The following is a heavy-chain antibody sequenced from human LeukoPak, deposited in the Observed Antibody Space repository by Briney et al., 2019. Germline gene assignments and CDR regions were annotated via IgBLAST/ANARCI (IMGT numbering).Heavy chain of an antibody. Sequence: ASVKVSCKASGNMFTFPTYDINWVRQAPGQGLEWMGWMNPNSGNTGYAQRFQDRVTLTWDTSISTAYMELSSLRSEDTAVYYCARLGVRGLIGPWGQGTLVIVSS. J-gene: IGHJ5*02. CDR3: ARLGVRGLIGP. D-gene: IGHD3-10*01. V-gene: IGHV1-8*03. CDR2: MNPNSGNT. CDR1: GNMFTFPTYD.